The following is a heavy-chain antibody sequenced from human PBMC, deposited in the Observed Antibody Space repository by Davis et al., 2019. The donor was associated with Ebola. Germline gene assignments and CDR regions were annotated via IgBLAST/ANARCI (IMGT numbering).Heavy chain of an antibody. CDR2: ISAYNGNT. CDR3: ARDHGGNHRGGYYYYYGMDV. Sequence: AASVKVSCKASGGTFSSYGISWVRQAPGQGLEWMGWISAYNGNTNYAQKLQGRVTMTTDTSTSTAYMELRSLRSDDTAVYYCARDHGGNHRGGYYYYYGMDVWGQGTTVTVSS. J-gene: IGHJ6*02. D-gene: IGHD4-23*01. V-gene: IGHV1-18*01. CDR1: GGTFSSYG.